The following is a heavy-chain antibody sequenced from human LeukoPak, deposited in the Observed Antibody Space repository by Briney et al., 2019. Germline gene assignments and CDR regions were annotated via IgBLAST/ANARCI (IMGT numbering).Heavy chain of an antibody. Sequence: PGGSLRLSCAVSGFIFTDYDISWVRQAPGKGLEWVAYIDNTGSIISYADSVKGRFTISRDNANHSVSLQLNSLRADDTAVYYCARSVTPPTPLFDYWGQGTLVTVSS. CDR2: IDNTGSII. D-gene: IGHD4-11*01. CDR3: ARSVTPPTPLFDY. CDR1: GFIFTDYD. V-gene: IGHV3-11*01. J-gene: IGHJ4*02.